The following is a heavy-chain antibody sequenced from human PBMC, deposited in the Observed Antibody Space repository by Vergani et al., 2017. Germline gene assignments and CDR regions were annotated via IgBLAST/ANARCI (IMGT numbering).Heavy chain of an antibody. CDR3: ASRYCSSTGCSYYFDY. CDR1: GGSISSSNW. V-gene: IGHV4-4*02. D-gene: IGHD2-2*01. CDR2: IHHSWST. J-gene: IGHJ4*02. Sequence: QVQLQESGPGLVKPSGTLSLTCAVSGGSISSSNWWSWVRQPPGKGLEWIGEIHHSWSTNYNPSLKSRVTISVDKSKNQFSLKLSSVTAADTAVYYCASRYCSSTGCSYYFDYWGQGTLVTVSS.